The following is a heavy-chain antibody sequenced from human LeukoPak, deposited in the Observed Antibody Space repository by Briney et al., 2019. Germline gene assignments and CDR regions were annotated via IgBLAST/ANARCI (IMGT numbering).Heavy chain of an antibody. CDR2: IYHSGST. CDR1: GYSISSGYF. Sequence: PSETLSLTCTVSGYSISSGYFWGWARQPPGKGLEWIGNIYHSGSTYYNPSLKSRVTISVDTSKNQFSLKLSSVTAADTAVYYCARTLYSSGWCPFDYWGQGALVTVSS. V-gene: IGHV4-38-2*02. CDR3: ARTLYSSGWCPFDY. J-gene: IGHJ4*02. D-gene: IGHD6-19*01.